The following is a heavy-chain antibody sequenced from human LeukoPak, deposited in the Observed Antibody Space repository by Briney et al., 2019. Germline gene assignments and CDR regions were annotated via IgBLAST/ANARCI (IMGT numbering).Heavy chain of an antibody. CDR2: IIPIFGTA. CDR3: ARGGDGYNWKFDY. V-gene: IGHV1-69*05. Sequence: GASVKVSCKASGGTFSSYAISWVRQAPGQGLEWMGRIIPIFGTANYAQKFQGRVTITTDESTSTAYMELSSLRSEDTAVYYCARGGDGYNWKFDYWGQGTLVTVSS. J-gene: IGHJ4*02. D-gene: IGHD5-24*01. CDR1: GGTFSSYA.